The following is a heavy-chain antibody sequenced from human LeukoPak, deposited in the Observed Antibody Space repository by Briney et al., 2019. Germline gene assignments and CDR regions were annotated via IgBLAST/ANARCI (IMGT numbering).Heavy chain of an antibody. D-gene: IGHD1-26*01. J-gene: IGHJ6*03. CDR2: ITSVSRCM. CDR3: ARDPYSGSYGHLYYYYMDV. Sequence: PRGSLRLSCAASGFTFTSYNMNWGRHAPGEAREWVSSITSVSRCMDYGVSVKGRFTISRENAENALFLQMDSLRAEDTAVYYCARDPYSGSYGHLYYYYMDVWGKGTTVTISS. V-gene: IGHV3-21*01. CDR1: GFTFTSYN.